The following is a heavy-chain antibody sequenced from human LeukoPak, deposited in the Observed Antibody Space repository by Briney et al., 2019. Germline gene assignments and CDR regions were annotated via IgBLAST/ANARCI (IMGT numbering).Heavy chain of an antibody. Sequence: SETLSLTCTVSGGSISSYYWSWIRQPPGKGLEWIGYIYYSGNTNYNPSLKSRVTISVDTSKNQFSLKLSSVTAADTAVYYCARHVRYSSSSVNWFDPWGQGTLVTVSS. V-gene: IGHV4-59*08. CDR3: ARHVRYSSSSVNWFDP. D-gene: IGHD6-6*01. CDR2: IYYSGNT. CDR1: GGSISSYY. J-gene: IGHJ5*02.